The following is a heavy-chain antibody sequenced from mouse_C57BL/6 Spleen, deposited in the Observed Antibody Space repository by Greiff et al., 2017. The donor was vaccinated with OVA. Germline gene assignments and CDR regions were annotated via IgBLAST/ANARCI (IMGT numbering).Heavy chain of an antibody. Sequence: VQLQQSGAELVRPGTSVKVSCKASGYAFTNYLIEWVKQRPGQGLEWIGVINPGSGGTNYNEKFKGKATLTADKSSSTAYMQLSSLTSEDAADYFCARTHYDGSSYNAMDYWGQGTSVTVSS. CDR2: INPGSGGT. V-gene: IGHV1-54*01. CDR1: GYAFTNYL. CDR3: ARTHYDGSSYNAMDY. J-gene: IGHJ4*01. D-gene: IGHD1-1*01.